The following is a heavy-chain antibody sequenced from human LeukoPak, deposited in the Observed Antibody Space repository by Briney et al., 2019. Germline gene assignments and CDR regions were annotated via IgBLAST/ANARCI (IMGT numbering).Heavy chain of an antibody. Sequence: ASVKVSCKASGYTFTGYYMHWVRQAPGQGLEWMGWINPNSGGTNYAQKFQGRVTMTRDTPISTAYMELSRLRSDDTAVYYCARPGDYAKGYDYWGQGTLVTVSS. D-gene: IGHD4-17*01. CDR1: GYTFTGYY. CDR3: ARPGDYAKGYDY. CDR2: INPNSGGT. V-gene: IGHV1-2*02. J-gene: IGHJ4*02.